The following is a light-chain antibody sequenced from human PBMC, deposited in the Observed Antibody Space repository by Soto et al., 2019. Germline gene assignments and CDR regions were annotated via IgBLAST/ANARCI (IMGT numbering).Light chain of an antibody. V-gene: IGKV3-11*01. J-gene: IGKJ2*01. CDR1: QSVSTY. Sequence: EIVLTQSPATLSLSPGERATLSCRASQSVSTYLAWYQQRPGQAPRLLIYDASYRATDIPPRFSGSGSGTDFTLTISSLEPEDFAVYYCQQYGSSSYTFGQGTRLEIK. CDR3: QQYGSSSYT. CDR2: DAS.